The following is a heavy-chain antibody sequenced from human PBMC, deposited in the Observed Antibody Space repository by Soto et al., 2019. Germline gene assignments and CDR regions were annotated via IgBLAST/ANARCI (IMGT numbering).Heavy chain of an antibody. CDR1: GYTFTGYY. V-gene: IGHV1-2*02. Sequence: GASVKVSCKASGYTFTGYYMHWVRQAPGQGLEWMGWINPNSGGTNYAQKFQGRVTMTRDTSISTAYMELSRLRSDDTAVYYCARGRSIAARGSWFDPWGQGTLVTVSS. J-gene: IGHJ5*02. D-gene: IGHD6-6*01. CDR3: ARGRSIAARGSWFDP. CDR2: INPNSGGT.